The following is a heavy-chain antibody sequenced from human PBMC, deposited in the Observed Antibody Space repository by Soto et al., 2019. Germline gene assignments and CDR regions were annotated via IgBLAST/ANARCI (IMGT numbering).Heavy chain of an antibody. Sequence: WASVKVSCKASGYTFTGYYMHWVRQAPGQGLEWMGWINPNSGGTNYAQKFQGRVTMTRDTSISTAYMELSRLRSDDTAVYYCARYGRVGATPTAFDYWGQGTLVTVSS. CDR1: GYTFTGYY. CDR3: ARYGRVGATPTAFDY. J-gene: IGHJ4*02. V-gene: IGHV1-2*02. D-gene: IGHD1-26*01. CDR2: INPNSGGT.